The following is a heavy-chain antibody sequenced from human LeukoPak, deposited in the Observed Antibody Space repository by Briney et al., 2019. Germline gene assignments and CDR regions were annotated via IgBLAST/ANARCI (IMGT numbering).Heavy chain of an antibody. CDR1: GYTFTSYG. V-gene: IGHV1-18*01. CDR2: ISAYNGNT. Sequence: ASVKVSCKASGYTFTSYGISWVRQAPGQGLEWMGWISAYNGNTNYAQKLQGRVTMTTDTSTSTAYMELRSLRSDDTAVYYCARDHYYDSSGYYYVHDAFDTWGQGTMVTVSS. J-gene: IGHJ3*02. CDR3: ARDHYYDSSGYYYVHDAFDT. D-gene: IGHD3-22*01.